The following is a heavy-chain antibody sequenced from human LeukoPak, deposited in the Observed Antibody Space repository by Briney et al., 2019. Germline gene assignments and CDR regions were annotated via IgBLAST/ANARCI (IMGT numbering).Heavy chain of an antibody. CDR2: INHSGST. J-gene: IGHJ3*02. V-gene: IGHV4-34*01. CDR3: ARSSYYYDSSGTRDAFDI. Sequence: SETLSLTCAVYGGSFSGYYWSWIRQPPGKGLEWIGEINHSGSTNYNPSLKSRVTISVDTSKNQFSLKLSSVTAADTAVYYCARSSYYYDSSGTRDAFDIWGQGTMVTVSS. CDR1: GGSFSGYY. D-gene: IGHD3-22*01.